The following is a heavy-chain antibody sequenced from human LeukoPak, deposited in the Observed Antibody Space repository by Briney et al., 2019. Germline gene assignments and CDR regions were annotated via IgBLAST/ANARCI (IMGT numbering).Heavy chain of an antibody. CDR1: GFPLSTYG. Sequence: GALRPSCATAGFPLSTYGMPWVRQAPSQGLEGLAFIQSDERNKNYADSVKGRFTISRDISKNTLYLQMNSLRAEDTAVYYCAKGGSGGFVVATIFDYWGQGTLVTVSS. J-gene: IGHJ4*02. D-gene: IGHD2-15*01. CDR3: AKGGSGGFVVATIFDY. V-gene: IGHV3-30*02. CDR2: IQSDERNK.